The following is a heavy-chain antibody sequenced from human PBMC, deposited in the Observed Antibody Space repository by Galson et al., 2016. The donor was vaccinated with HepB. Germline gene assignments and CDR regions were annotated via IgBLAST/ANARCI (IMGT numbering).Heavy chain of an antibody. CDR1: GFTLTIYA. Sequence: SLRLSCAATGFTLTIYAMSWVRQAPGKGLEWVSGITGSGAGTYYADSAKGRFTISRDNSKNTLYLQMNSLRAEDTAVYYCARAWIHLYDLDYWGQGALVTVSS. CDR3: ARAWIHLYDLDY. D-gene: IGHD5-18*01. V-gene: IGHV3-23*01. CDR2: ITGSGAGT. J-gene: IGHJ4*02.